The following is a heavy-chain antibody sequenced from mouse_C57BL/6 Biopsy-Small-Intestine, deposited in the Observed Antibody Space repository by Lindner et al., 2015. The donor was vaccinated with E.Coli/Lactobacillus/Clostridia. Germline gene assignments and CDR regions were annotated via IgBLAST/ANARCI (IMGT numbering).Heavy chain of an antibody. Sequence: VQLQESGPELVKPGASVKISCKASGYSFTDYNMNWLKQSHGKSLEWIGDINPNNGGTIYNQKFKGKATLTVDKSSSTAYMQLNSLTSEDSAVYYCARSAYYYGSSAFAYWGQGTLVTVSA. CDR3: ARSAYYYGSSAFAY. CDR2: INPNNGGT. V-gene: IGHV1-18*01. D-gene: IGHD1-1*01. CDR1: GYSFTDYN. J-gene: IGHJ3*01.